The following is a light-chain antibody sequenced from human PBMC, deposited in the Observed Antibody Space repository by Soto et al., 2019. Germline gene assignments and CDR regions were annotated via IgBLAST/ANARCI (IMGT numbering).Light chain of an antibody. Sequence: DIQMTQSPSTLAASVGDRVTITCRASQSISSWLAWYQHKPGKAPKLLIYKASSLESGVPSRFSGSGSGTEFTLTSSTLQPEHFASYYCLQYNSHSWTFGQGTMVEI. V-gene: IGKV1-5*03. J-gene: IGKJ1*01. CDR2: KAS. CDR1: QSISSW. CDR3: LQYNSHSWT.